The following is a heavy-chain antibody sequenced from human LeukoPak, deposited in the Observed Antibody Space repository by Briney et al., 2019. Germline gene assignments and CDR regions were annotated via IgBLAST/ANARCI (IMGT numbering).Heavy chain of an antibody. Sequence: GASVKVSCKVSGYTLTELSMHWVRQAPGKGLEWMGGFDPEDGETIYAQKFQGRVTMTEDTSTDTAYMELSSLRSEDTAVYYCARSLYYDILTGYYYYYYYMDVWGKGTTVTISS. J-gene: IGHJ6*03. V-gene: IGHV1-24*01. CDR3: ARSLYYDILTGYYYYYYYMDV. CDR2: FDPEDGET. CDR1: GYTLTELS. D-gene: IGHD3-9*01.